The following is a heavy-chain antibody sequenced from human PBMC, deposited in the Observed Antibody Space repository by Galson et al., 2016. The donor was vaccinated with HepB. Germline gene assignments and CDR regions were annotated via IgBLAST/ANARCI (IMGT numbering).Heavy chain of an antibody. J-gene: IGHJ4*02. D-gene: IGHD3-10*01. CDR2: IYWDDDK. Sequence: PALVKPTQTLTLTCTLSGFSHSTTGVGVGWIRQPPGKALEWLALIYWDDDKRYSPSVASRVAITKDASQNQVVLTMTNMDPVDTATYFCARSPVRGVIIWQFENWGQGTLVTVSS. V-gene: IGHV2-5*02. CDR3: ARSPVRGVIIWQFEN. CDR1: GFSHSTTGVG.